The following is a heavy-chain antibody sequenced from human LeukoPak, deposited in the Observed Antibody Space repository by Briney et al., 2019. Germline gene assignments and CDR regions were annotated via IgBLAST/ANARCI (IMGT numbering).Heavy chain of an antibody. D-gene: IGHD3-22*01. CDR1: GSSISSYY. Sequence: SETLSLTCTVSGSSISSYYWSWIRQPPGQGLEWIGYIDYSGSTNYNPSLKSRVTMSVDTSKKQFSLKLRSVTAADTAVYYCARDIGTPYYYDSSGYYSGWFDPWGQGTLVAVSS. J-gene: IGHJ5*02. V-gene: IGHV4-59*01. CDR3: ARDIGTPYYYDSSGYYSGWFDP. CDR2: IDYSGST.